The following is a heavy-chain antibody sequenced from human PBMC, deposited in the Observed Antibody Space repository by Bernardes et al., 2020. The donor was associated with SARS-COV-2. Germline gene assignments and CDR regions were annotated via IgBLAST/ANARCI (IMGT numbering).Heavy chain of an antibody. CDR2: INPNSGGT. CDR1: GYTFTGYY. V-gene: IGHV1-2*02. J-gene: IGHJ6*02. Sequence: ASVKVSCKASGYTFTGYYMHWVRQAPGQGLEWMGWINPNSGGTNYAQKFQGRVTMTRDTSISTAYMELSRLRSDDTAVYYCAREGIAAAGVYYYVMDVWGQGTTVTVSS. D-gene: IGHD6-13*01. CDR3: AREGIAAAGVYYYVMDV.